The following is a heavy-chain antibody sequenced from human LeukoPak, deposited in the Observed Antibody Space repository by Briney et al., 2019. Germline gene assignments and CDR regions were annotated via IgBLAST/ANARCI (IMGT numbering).Heavy chain of an antibody. CDR3: AKCSSSYGSGSYYDY. V-gene: IGHV3-30*18. D-gene: IGHD3-10*01. CDR1: GFTFSRYG. Sequence: GGSLRLSCAASGFTFSRYGMHWVRQAPGEGLEWVAVISNEASTQYYADSVKGRFTISRDNSMNILYLQMDSLRSEDTAVYYCAKCSSSYGSGSYYDYWGQGTLVTVSS. J-gene: IGHJ4*02. CDR2: ISNEASTQ.